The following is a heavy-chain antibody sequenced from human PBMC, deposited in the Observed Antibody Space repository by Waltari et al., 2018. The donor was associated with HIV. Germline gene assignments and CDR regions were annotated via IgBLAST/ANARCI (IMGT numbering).Heavy chain of an antibody. Sequence: EVQLLESGGGLVQPGGSLRLSCTVSGFSFSTYTMTWVRQAPGKGRECVSTISGSDQKTLYADAVRGRFTLFRDNSKNTLNLQMNSLAVEDTAIYYCVRGGWGTIVDYWGQGSLVTVSS. CDR1: GFSFSTYT. J-gene: IGHJ4*02. V-gene: IGHV3-23*01. CDR3: VRGGWGTIVDY. D-gene: IGHD3-16*01. CDR2: ISGSDQKT.